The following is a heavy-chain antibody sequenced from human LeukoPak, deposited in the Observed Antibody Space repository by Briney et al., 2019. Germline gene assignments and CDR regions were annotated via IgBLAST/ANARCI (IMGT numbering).Heavy chain of an antibody. Sequence: GGSLRLSCAASGFTFSSYSMNWVRQAPGKGLEWVSYISSSSSTIYSADSVKGRFTISRDNAKNSLYLQMNSLRAEDTAVYYCARDGRGEYSSSSNYWGQGTLVTVSS. D-gene: IGHD6-6*01. J-gene: IGHJ4*02. CDR1: GFTFSSYS. CDR2: ISSSSSTI. V-gene: IGHV3-48*01. CDR3: ARDGRGEYSSSSNY.